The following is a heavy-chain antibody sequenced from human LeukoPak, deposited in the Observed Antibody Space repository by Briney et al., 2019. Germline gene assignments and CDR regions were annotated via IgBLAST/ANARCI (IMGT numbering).Heavy chain of an antibody. Sequence: PSETLSLTCTVSGGSISSYYWSWIRQPPGKRLEWIGHIYYSGSTNYNPSLKNRVTISADTSKNQFSLKLSSVTAADTAVYYCARTDLTEDSEYWGLGTLVTVSS. CDR2: IYYSGST. J-gene: IGHJ4*02. CDR1: GGSISSYY. CDR3: ARTDLTEDSEY. D-gene: IGHD1-14*01. V-gene: IGHV4-59*01.